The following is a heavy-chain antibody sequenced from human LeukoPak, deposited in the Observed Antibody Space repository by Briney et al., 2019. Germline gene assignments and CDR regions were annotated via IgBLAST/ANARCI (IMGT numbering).Heavy chain of an antibody. Sequence: PSETLSLTCTVSGGSISSSSYYWGWIRQPPGKGLEWIGSIYYSGSTYYNPSLKSRVTISVDTSKNQFSLKLSSVTAADTAVYYCARDEGGGYIYFDYWGQGTLVTVSS. D-gene: IGHD5-24*01. J-gene: IGHJ4*02. CDR1: GGSISSSSYY. CDR3: ARDEGGGYIYFDY. V-gene: IGHV4-39*07. CDR2: IYYSGST.